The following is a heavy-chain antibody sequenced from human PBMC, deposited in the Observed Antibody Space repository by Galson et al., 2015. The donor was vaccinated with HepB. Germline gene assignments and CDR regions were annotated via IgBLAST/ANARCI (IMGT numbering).Heavy chain of an antibody. CDR3: ARDKDPSRSWVDGLIYYGLAV. V-gene: IGHV3-30*04. CDR2: ISYDGSNK. Sequence: SLRLSCTASGFTFSSYAFHWVRQAPGKGLEWVAVISYDGSNKNYADSVKGRFTISRDESRNTLHLQMNSLRAEDTAIYYCARDKDPSRSWVDGLIYYGLAVWGQGTTATVSS. D-gene: IGHD6-13*01. J-gene: IGHJ6*02. CDR1: GFTFSSYA.